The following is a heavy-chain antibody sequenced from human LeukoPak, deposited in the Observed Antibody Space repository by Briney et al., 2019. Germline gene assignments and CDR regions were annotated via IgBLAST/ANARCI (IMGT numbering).Heavy chain of an antibody. V-gene: IGHV3-74*01. J-gene: IGHJ4*02. CDR3: VREDIVVVTTLDH. CDR1: GFSLSRFW. D-gene: IGHD2-21*02. Sequence: GGSLRLSCAASGFSLSRFWMHSVRQVPGKGVGWVSRITSDGRNIDYADSVKGRFTISRDDAKNTLYLQMNSLRPDDTAVYFCVREDIVVVTTLDHWGQGSLVIVSS. CDR2: ITSDGRNI.